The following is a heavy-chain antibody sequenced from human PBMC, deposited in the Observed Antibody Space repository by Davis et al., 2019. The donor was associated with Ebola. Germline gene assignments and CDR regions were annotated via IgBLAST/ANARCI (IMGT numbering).Heavy chain of an antibody. J-gene: IGHJ5*01. V-gene: IGHV4-4*02. Sequence: SETLSLTCAVSGGSISSSYWWSWVRQPPGKGLEWIGQISQRENTNYKPSLKSRITISLDKSKNQFSLTLSSLTAADTAVYYCAREGDCDDGTCSSKTNWFDSWGQGTLVTVSS. CDR1: GGSISSSYW. CDR2: ISQRENT. D-gene: IGHD2-15*01. CDR3: AREGDCDDGTCSSKTNWFDS.